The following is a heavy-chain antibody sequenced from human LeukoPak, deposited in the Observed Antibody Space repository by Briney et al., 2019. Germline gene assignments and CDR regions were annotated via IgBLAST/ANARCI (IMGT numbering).Heavy chain of an antibody. V-gene: IGHV4-59*01. CDR2: IYYSGST. CDR1: GGSISSYY. D-gene: IGHD5-12*01. J-gene: IGHJ6*02. Sequence: SETLSLTCTVSGGSISSYYWSWVRQPPGKGLEWVGYIYYSGSTNYNPSLKSRVTISVDTSKNQFSLKLSSVTAADTAVYYCARDRNSGYDLYYYYGMDVWGQGTTVTVSS. CDR3: ARDRNSGYDLYYYYGMDV.